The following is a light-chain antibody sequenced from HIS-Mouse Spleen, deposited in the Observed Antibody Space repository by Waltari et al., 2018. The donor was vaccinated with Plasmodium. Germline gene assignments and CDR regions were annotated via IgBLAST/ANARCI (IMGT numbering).Light chain of an antibody. CDR2: GAS. J-gene: IGKJ3*01. CDR3: QQYNNWSFT. CDR1: QSVSSN. Sequence: DIVMTQSPATLSVSPGERATLSCRASQSVSSNLAWYQQKPVQAPRLLIYGASTRATGIPARFSGSGSGTEFTLTISSLQSEDLAVYYCQQYNNWSFTFGPGTKVDIK. V-gene: IGKV3-15*01.